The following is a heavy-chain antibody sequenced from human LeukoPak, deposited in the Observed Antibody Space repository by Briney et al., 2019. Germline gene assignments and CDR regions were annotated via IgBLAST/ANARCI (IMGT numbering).Heavy chain of an antibody. D-gene: IGHD6-19*01. V-gene: IGHV3-74*01. CDR3: ARETSGWPNWFDP. CDR1: GFTFSRHW. Sequence: GGSLRLSCAASGFTFSRHWMHWVRQAPGKGLVWVSRIIREGSSTDSADSVKGRLTNSRDSAKSTLYLQMNSLRAEDTAVYYCARETSGWPNWFDPWGQGTLVTVSS. CDR2: IIREGSST. J-gene: IGHJ5*02.